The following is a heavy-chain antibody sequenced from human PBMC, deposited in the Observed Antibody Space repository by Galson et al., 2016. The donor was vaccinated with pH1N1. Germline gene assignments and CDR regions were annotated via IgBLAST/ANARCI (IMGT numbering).Heavy chain of an antibody. Sequence: SLRLSCAASGFLFSSFGMNWVRQAPGKGLEWIAYISSSRSVIKYADSVGGRFTVSRDHVKNSLDLQMNSLRVDDTAVYYCARDTTVTTGPRWFASWGQGTLVSVSS. J-gene: IGHJ5*01. CDR2: ISSSRSVI. CDR1: GFLFSSFG. V-gene: IGHV3-48*01. CDR3: ARDTTVTTGPRWFAS. D-gene: IGHD4-17*01.